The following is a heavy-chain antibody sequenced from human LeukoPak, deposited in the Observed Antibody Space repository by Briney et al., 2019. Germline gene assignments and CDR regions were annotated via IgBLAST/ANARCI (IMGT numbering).Heavy chain of an antibody. Sequence: ASVKVSCKASGYTFTSYGISWVRQAPGQGLEWMGWISAYNGNTNYAQKLQGRVTMTTDTSTSTAYMELRSLRSDDTAVYYCAREGDIVVVPAAIQKGWFDPWGQGTLVTVSS. CDR2: ISAYNGNT. CDR1: GYTFTSYG. J-gene: IGHJ5*02. V-gene: IGHV1-18*01. CDR3: AREGDIVVVPAAIQKGWFDP. D-gene: IGHD2-2*01.